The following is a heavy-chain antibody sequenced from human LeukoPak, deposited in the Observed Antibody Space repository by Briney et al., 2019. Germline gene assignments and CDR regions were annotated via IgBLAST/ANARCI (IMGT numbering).Heavy chain of an antibody. D-gene: IGHD6-13*01. J-gene: IGHJ4*02. CDR3: AISQQLSVDY. Sequence: SETLSLTCTVSGASISSYYWGWIRQPPGKGLEWIGSIYYSGSTYYNPSLKSRVTISVDTSKNQFSLKLSSVTAADTAVYYCAISQQLSVDYWGQGTLVTVSS. V-gene: IGHV4-39*07. CDR1: GASISSYY. CDR2: IYYSGST.